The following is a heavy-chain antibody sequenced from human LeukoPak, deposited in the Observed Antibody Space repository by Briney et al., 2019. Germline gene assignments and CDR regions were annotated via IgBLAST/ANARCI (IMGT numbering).Heavy chain of an antibody. CDR2: ISGSDSII. CDR3: ARFPANWFDF. D-gene: IGHD6-25*01. CDR1: GFTFSDYY. V-gene: IGHV3-11*01. Sequence: GGSLKLSCAASGFTFSDYYMIWIRQAPGKGLEWVSYISGSDSIIHYADSVKGRFTISRDNAKNSPYLQMNSLRTEDTAVYYCARFPANWFDFWGQGTQVTVSS. J-gene: IGHJ5*01.